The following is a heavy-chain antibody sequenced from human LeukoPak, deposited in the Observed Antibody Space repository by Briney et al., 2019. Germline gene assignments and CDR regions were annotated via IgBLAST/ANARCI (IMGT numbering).Heavy chain of an antibody. CDR3: ARETNYYGSGSFDY. CDR2: IIPIFGTA. D-gene: IGHD3-10*01. V-gene: IGHV1-69*13. Sequence: ASVKVSCKASGGTFSSYAISWVRQAPGQGLEWMGGIIPIFGTANYAQKFQGRVTITADESTSTAYMELSSLRSEDTAVYYCARETNYYGSGSFDYWGQGTLVTVSS. CDR1: GGTFSSYA. J-gene: IGHJ4*02.